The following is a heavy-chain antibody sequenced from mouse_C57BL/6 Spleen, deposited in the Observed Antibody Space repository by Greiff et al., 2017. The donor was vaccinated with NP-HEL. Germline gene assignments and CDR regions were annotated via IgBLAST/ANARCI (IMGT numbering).Heavy chain of an antibody. J-gene: IGHJ1*03. CDR3: ARKGGNYSYWYFDV. CDR1: GYTFTSYW. V-gene: IGHV1-59*01. D-gene: IGHD2-1*01. Sequence: VQLQQPGAELVRPGTSVKLSCKASGYTFTSYWMHWVKQRPGQGLEWIGVIDPSDSYTNYNQKFKGKATLTVDTSSSTAYMQLSSLTSEDSAVYYCARKGGNYSYWYFDVWGTGTTVTVSS. CDR2: IDPSDSYT.